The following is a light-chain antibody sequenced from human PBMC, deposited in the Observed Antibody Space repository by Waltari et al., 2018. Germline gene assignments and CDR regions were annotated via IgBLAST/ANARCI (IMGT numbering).Light chain of an antibody. CDR3: RQHCDSPWT. CDR1: QSVLYSSNSKNY. Sequence: DIVMTQSPDSLAVSLGERATINCKSSQSVLYSSNSKNYLAWYQQKPGQPPKLLIYWASTRESGVPDRFSGSGSGTDFTLTISSLQAEDVAVYYCRQHCDSPWTFGQGTKVEIK. V-gene: IGKV4-1*01. CDR2: WAS. J-gene: IGKJ1*01.